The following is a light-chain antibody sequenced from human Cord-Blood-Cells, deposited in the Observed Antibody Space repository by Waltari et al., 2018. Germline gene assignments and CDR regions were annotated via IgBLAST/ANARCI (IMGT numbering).Light chain of an antibody. V-gene: IGKV1-5*03. CDR3: QQYNSYSWT. Sequence: DIQMTQSPSTLSASVGDRVTITCRASQGISSWLAWYQQKPGKAPKLLIYKASSLESVVPSRFSGRGSGTEFPLTISSLQPDDFATYYCQQYNSYSWTFGQGTKVEIK. J-gene: IGKJ1*01. CDR1: QGISSW. CDR2: KAS.